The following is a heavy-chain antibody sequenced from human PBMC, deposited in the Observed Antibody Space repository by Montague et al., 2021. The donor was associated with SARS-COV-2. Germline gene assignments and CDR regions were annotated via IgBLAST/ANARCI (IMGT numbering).Heavy chain of an antibody. Sequence: CAISGDSDAGVTVGRRSEEQSSELQSHGLVVCCFRPERNYDYAVSVKSRMTISPDTSKNQFSLQLSSVTPEDRAVYYCTRDPRYSLSWSFDYWGQGTLVTVAS. CDR2: CCFRPERNY. D-gene: IGHD6-13*01. CDR1: GDSDAGVTVG. J-gene: IGHJ4*02. CDR3: TRDPRYSLSWSFDY. V-gene: IGHV6-1*01.